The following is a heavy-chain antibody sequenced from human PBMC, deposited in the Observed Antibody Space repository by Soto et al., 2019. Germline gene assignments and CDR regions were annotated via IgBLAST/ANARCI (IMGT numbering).Heavy chain of an antibody. CDR3: AKLFGLLIVD. Sequence: QVQLVESGGGVVQPGRSLRISCAASGFTFTSYDIYWVRQAPGKGLEWVAVTSYDGRSSYYTDSVKGRFTISRDNSKHTLYLQMNSLRAEDTAMYYCAKLFGLLIVDWGQGTLVTVSS. CDR2: TSYDGRSS. J-gene: IGHJ4*02. V-gene: IGHV3-30*18. CDR1: GFTFTSYD. D-gene: IGHD3-3*01.